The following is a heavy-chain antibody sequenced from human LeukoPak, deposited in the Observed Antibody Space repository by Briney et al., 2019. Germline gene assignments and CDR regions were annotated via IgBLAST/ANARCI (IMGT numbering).Heavy chain of an antibody. D-gene: IGHD3-10*01. CDR1: GGSISSYY. CDR3: ARPLNFGSGSPPGY. Sequence: SETLSLTCTVSGGSISSYYWSWIRQPPGKGLEWIGSIYYSGSTYYNPSLKSRVTISVDTSKNQFSLTLSSVTAADTAVYYCARPLNFGSGSPPGYWGQGTLVTVSS. V-gene: IGHV4-59*05. J-gene: IGHJ4*02. CDR2: IYYSGST.